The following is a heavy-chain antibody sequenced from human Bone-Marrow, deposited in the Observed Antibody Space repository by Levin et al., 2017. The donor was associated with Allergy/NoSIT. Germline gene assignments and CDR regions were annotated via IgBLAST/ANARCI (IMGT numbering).Heavy chain of an antibody. CDR1: GGSVNSDLYY. CDR3: ARQIILTGPAYFDY. V-gene: IGHV4-39*01. J-gene: IGHJ4*02. CDR2: IYYSGST. D-gene: IGHD3-9*01. Sequence: SETLSLTCTVSGGSVNSDLYYWGWIRQPPGKGLEWIGSIYYSGSTYYNPSLKSRVTISVDSSKNHFSLNLSSVTAADTAVYYCARQIILTGPAYFDYWVQGTLLTVSS.